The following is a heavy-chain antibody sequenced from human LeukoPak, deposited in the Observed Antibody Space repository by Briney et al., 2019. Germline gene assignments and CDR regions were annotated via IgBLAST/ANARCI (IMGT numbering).Heavy chain of an antibody. CDR3: ARGDVYWFDP. Sequence: ASETLSLTCAVYGGSFSGYYWSWIRQPPGKGLEWIGEINHSGSTNYNPSLKSRVTISVDTSKNQFTLKLSSVTAADTAVYYCARGDVYWFDPWGQGTLVTVSS. CDR1: GGSFSGYY. CDR2: INHSGST. V-gene: IGHV4-34*01. J-gene: IGHJ5*02.